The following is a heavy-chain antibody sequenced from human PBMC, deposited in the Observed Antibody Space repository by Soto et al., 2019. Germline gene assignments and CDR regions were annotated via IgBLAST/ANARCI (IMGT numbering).Heavy chain of an antibody. CDR1: GFSFSTYG. V-gene: IGHV3-30*18. Sequence: QVQLVESGGGVVQPGRSLRLSCAASGFSFSTYGMHWVRQAPGKGLEWVAVVSFDAKNKYYIDSVEGRFTISRDNSKNMLYLQMNSLRREDTAVYYCAKVSVESTYSYYGMDVWGPGTTVTVSS. J-gene: IGHJ6*02. CDR3: AKVSVESTYSYYGMDV. CDR2: VSFDAKNK. D-gene: IGHD4-4*01.